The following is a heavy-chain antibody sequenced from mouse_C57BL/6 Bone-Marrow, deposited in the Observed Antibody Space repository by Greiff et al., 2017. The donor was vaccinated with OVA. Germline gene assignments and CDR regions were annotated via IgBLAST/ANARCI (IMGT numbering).Heavy chain of an antibody. V-gene: IGHV1-15*01. CDR3: TRDYYGSSYWYFDV. CDR2: IDPETGGT. D-gene: IGHD1-1*01. Sequence: QVQLQQSGAELVRPGASVTLSCKASGYTFTDYEMHWVKQTPVHGLEWIGAIDPETGGTDYNQKFKGKAILTADKSSSTAYMELRSLTSEDSAVYYCTRDYYGSSYWYFDVWGTGTTVTVSS. CDR1: GYTFTDYE. J-gene: IGHJ1*03.